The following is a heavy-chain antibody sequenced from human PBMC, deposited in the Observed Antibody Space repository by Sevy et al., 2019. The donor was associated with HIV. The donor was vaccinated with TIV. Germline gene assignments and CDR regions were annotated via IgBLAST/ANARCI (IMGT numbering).Heavy chain of an antibody. Sequence: GGSLRLSCAASGFTFGDYAMSWVRQAPGKGLEWVGFIRSKAYGGTTEYAASVKGRFTISRDDSKSIAYLQMNSLKTEDTAVYYCTSYCSSTSCSKDYWGQGTLVTVSS. J-gene: IGHJ4*02. V-gene: IGHV3-49*04. D-gene: IGHD2-2*01. CDR2: IRSKAYGGTT. CDR3: TSYCSSTSCSKDY. CDR1: GFTFGDYA.